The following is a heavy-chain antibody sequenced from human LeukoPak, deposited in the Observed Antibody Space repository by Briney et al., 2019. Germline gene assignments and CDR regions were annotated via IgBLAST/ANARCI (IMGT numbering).Heavy chain of an antibody. V-gene: IGHV3-48*03. J-gene: IGHJ5*02. Sequence: GGSLRVSCVASGFTFSSYEMNWVRQAPGQGLEWLSYIGSSDSTTHYADSVKGRFTISRDNAKNSLYLQMNSLRAEDTAVYYCARDFLRSGSARGFDPGGQGTLVTVSS. D-gene: IGHD2-15*01. CDR2: IGSSDSTT. CDR3: ARDFLRSGSARGFDP. CDR1: GFTFSSYE.